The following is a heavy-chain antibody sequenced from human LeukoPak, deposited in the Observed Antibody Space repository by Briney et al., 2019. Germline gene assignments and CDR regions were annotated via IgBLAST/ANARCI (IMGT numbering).Heavy chain of an antibody. Sequence: RAGGTLSLSCAASGFTFSSYSMNWVRQAPGKGLVGVSYITFSSSIIYYADSVKGRFTISRDNAKNSLYLQMNSLRAEDTAVYYWARARLHYGEYEKTLDYWDQGTLASVPS. D-gene: IGHD4-17*01. CDR1: GFTFSSYS. CDR2: ITFSSSII. J-gene: IGHJ4*02. CDR3: ARARLHYGEYEKTLDY. V-gene: IGHV3-48*01.